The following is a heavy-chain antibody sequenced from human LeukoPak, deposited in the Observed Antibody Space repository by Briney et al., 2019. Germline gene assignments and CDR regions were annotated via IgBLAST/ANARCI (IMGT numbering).Heavy chain of an antibody. CDR2: ISGSGGST. V-gene: IGHV3-23*01. CDR1: GFTFSSYA. J-gene: IGHJ4*02. CDR3: AKGRRTLLWFGELLPPEDY. Sequence: TGGSLRLSCAASGFTFSSYAMSWVRQAPGKGLEWVSAISGSGGSTYCADSVKGRFTISRDNSKNTLYLQMNSLRAEDTAVYYCAKGRRTLLWFGELLPPEDYWGQGTLVTVSS. D-gene: IGHD3-10*01.